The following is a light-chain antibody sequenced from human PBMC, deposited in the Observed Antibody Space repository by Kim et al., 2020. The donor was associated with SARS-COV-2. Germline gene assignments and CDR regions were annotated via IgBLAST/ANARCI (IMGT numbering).Light chain of an antibody. J-gene: IGKJ4*01. CDR1: QSISNSY. CDR2: GAS. V-gene: IGKV3-20*01. Sequence: PGESATVSFRASQSISNSYLAWYQQKPAQAPRLLIYGASSRATGIPDRFSGSGSGTDFTLTISRLEPEDFAVYYCQQYGSSPPVTFGGGTKVDIK. CDR3: QQYGSSPPVT.